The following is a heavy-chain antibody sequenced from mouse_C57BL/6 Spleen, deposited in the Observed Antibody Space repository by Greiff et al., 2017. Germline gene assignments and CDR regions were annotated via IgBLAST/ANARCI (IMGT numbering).Heavy chain of an antibody. D-gene: IGHD1-1*01. CDR2: INPNYGTT. CDR1: GYSFTDYN. J-gene: IGHJ4*01. V-gene: IGHV1-39*01. Sequence: VQLKPSGPELVKPGASVKISCKASGYSFTDYNLTWVKQSNGKSLEWIGVINPNYGTTSYNQKFKGKATLSGDQSSSTAYMQLNCLTSDDSAVYYYARSYGSSDRDYGGQGTSVTVSS. CDR3: ARSYGSSDRDY.